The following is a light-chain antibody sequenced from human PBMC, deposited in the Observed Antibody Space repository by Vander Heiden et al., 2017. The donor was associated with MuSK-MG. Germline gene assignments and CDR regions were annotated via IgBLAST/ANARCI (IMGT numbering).Light chain of an antibody. J-gene: IGLJ2*01. CDR1: SNNIGSYA. CDR3: STSGDGLNAVV. V-gene: IGLV1-44*01. Sequence: QSALTQEASVSGTVGQKVTLSCPGNSNNIGSYAVGWYQQISHAAPKIVMFGNSLPAGIPDRFSPYKSGTTASPNTKGLQPEEEADDYCSTSGDGLNAVVFGTGTKLTVL. CDR2: GNS.